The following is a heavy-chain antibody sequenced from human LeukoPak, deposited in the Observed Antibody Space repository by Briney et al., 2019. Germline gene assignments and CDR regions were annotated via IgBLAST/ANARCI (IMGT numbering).Heavy chain of an antibody. V-gene: IGHV4-59*01. CDR3: ARDSGNSEVLDY. Sequence: PGGSLRLSCAASGLTFSSYWMSWVRQAPGKGLEWIGYFYYSGSTNYNSSLKSRVTISVDTSKNQFSLKLRSVTAADTAVYYCARDSGNSEVLDYWGQGTLVTVSS. CDR1: GLTFSSYW. D-gene: IGHD4-23*01. J-gene: IGHJ4*02. CDR2: FYYSGST.